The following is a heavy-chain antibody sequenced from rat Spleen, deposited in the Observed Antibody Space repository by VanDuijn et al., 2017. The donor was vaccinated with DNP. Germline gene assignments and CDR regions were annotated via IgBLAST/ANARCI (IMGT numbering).Heavy chain of an antibody. CDR2: IWTGGST. Sequence: QVQLKESGPGLVQPSQTLSLTCTVSGFSLTSYSVHWVRQPIGKGLEWMGIIWTGGSTDYNSALTSRLSISRDTSKSQVLLEMNSLQTEDTAMYFCARWHLYLSYFDYWGQGVMVTVSS. V-gene: IGHV2-30*01. D-gene: IGHD1-2*01. CDR3: ARWHLYLSYFDY. J-gene: IGHJ2*01. CDR1: GFSLTSYS.